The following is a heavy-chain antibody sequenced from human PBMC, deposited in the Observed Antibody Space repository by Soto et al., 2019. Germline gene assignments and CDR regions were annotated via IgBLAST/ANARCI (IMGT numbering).Heavy chain of an antibody. CDR1: GFTFSSYS. V-gene: IGHV3-21*01. CDR3: ARSPVGDAFNV. Sequence: EVQLVEYGGGLVKPGGSLRLSCAASGFTFSSYSMNWVRQAPGKGLEWVSSISSGSDYIFYADSVQGRFPISRDNAKNSMFLHMNSLTAEATAVYYCARSPVGDAFNVWCQGTVVTVSS. J-gene: IGHJ3*01. CDR2: ISSGSDYI.